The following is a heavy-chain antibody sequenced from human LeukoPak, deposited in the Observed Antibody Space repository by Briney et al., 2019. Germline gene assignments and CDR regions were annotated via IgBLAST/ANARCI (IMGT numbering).Heavy chain of an antibody. CDR2: IYYSGST. Sequence: PSQTLSLTCTVSGGSITLGDYYWTWIRQPPGKGLEWIGYIYYSGSTYYNPSLKSRVTISVDTSKNQFSLKLSSVTAADTAVYYCARTAGRGNFDCWGQGTLVTVSS. J-gene: IGHJ4*02. D-gene: IGHD1-26*01. CDR3: ARTAGRGNFDC. CDR1: GGSITLGDYY. V-gene: IGHV4-30-4*08.